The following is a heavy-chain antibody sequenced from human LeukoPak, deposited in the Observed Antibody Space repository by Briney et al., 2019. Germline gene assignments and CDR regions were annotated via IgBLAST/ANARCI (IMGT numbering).Heavy chain of an antibody. V-gene: IGHV3-66*01. D-gene: IGHD5-12*01. J-gene: IGHJ4*02. CDR2: IYSGGSR. CDR3: ARGPVYSGYDWDY. CDR1: GFTVSSNY. Sequence: PGGSLRLSCAASGFTVSSNYMSWVRQAPGKGLEWVSVIYSGGSRYYADSVKGRFTISRDNSKNTLYLQMNSLRAEDTAVYYCARGPVYSGYDWDYWGQGTLVTVSS.